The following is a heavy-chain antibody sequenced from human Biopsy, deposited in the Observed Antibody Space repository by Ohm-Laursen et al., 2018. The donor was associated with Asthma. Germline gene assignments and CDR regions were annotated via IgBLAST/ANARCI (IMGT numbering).Heavy chain of an antibody. D-gene: IGHD3-10*01. Sequence: SVKVSCKTSGYTFNSAGITWVRQAPGQGLEWMGWISVYNGNTKVTQKLQDRVTMITDTSTSTAYMELRSLRSDDTAVYFCARAVDYSHYYGIDVWGQGTTVTV. CDR1: GYTFNSAG. J-gene: IGHJ6*02. CDR2: ISVYNGNT. V-gene: IGHV1-18*01. CDR3: ARAVDYSHYYGIDV.